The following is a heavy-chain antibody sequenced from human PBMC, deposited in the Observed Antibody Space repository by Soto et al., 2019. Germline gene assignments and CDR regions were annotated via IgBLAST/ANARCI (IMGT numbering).Heavy chain of an antibody. D-gene: IGHD6-13*01. V-gene: IGHV3-21*01. CDR3: ASDLRIARAPTFDY. CDR2: ISSSSTYI. Sequence: EVQLVESGGGLVKPGGSLRLSCEVSGFTFSSYSMNWVRQAPGKGLEWVSAISSSSTYIYYADSVKGRFTISRDNDKNSLYLQMNSLSAEATAVYYCASDLRIARAPTFDYWGQGTLVAVSS. J-gene: IGHJ4*02. CDR1: GFTFSSYS.